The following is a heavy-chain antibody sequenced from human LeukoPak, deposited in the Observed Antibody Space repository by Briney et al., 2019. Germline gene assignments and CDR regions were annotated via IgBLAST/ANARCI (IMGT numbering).Heavy chain of an antibody. CDR1: GGTFSSYA. J-gene: IGHJ4*02. V-gene: IGHV1-69*01. CDR2: IIPIFGTA. D-gene: IGHD5-12*01. Sequence: SVKVSCKASGGTFSSYAISWVRQAPEQGLEWMGGIIPIFGTANYAQKFQGRVTITADESTSTAYMELSSLRSEDTAVYYCARSGGYSGYDPPFDYWGQGTLVTVSS. CDR3: ARSGGYSGYDPPFDY.